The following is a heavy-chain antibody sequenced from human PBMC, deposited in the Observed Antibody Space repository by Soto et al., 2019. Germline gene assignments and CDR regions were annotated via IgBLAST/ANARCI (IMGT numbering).Heavy chain of an antibody. J-gene: IGHJ3*02. D-gene: IGHD2-15*01. Sequence: PGGSLRLSCAASGFTFSSYWMSWVRQAPGKGLEWVANIKQDGSEKYYVDSVKGRFTISRDNAKNSLYLQMNSLRAEDTAVYYCARGVAGWTDAFDIWGQGTMVTVS. CDR3: ARGVAGWTDAFDI. CDR2: IKQDGSEK. CDR1: GFTFSSYW. V-gene: IGHV3-7*01.